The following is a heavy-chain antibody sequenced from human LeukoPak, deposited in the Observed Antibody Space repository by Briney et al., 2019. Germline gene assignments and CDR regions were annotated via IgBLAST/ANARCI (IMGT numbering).Heavy chain of an antibody. J-gene: IGHJ4*02. D-gene: IGHD6-6*01. CDR1: GGSFSGYY. V-gene: IGHV4-34*01. CDR2: INHSGST. CDR3: ARVKSPSRIAARPFDY. Sequence: PSETLSLTCAVYGGSFSGYYWSWIRQPPGKGLEWIGEINHSGSTNYNPSLKSRVTISVDTSKNQFSLKLSSVTAADTAVYYCARVKSPSRIAARPFDYWGQGTLVTVSS.